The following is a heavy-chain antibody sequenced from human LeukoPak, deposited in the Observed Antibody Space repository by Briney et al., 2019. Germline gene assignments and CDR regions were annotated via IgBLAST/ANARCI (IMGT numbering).Heavy chain of an antibody. CDR3: ARPLQEGGASDY. CDR2: IRYDGSNK. CDR1: GFTFSSYE. J-gene: IGHJ4*02. Sequence: GGSLRLSCAASGFTFSSYEMNWVRQAPGKGLEWVAFIRYDGSNKYYADSVKGRFTISRDNSKNTLYLQMNSLRAEDTAVYYCARPLQEGGASDYWGQGTLVTVSS. D-gene: IGHD3-16*01. V-gene: IGHV3-30*02.